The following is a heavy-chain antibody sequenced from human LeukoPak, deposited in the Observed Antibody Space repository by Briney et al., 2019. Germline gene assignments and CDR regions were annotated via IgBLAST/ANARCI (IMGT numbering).Heavy chain of an antibody. J-gene: IGHJ4*02. V-gene: IGHV3-48*04. D-gene: IGHD6-6*01. CDR3: ARRQLAAYDY. CDR2: ISSSGSTI. CDR1: GFTFSSYS. Sequence: GGSLRLSCAASGFTFSSYSMNWVRQAPGKGLEWVSYISSSGSTIYYADSVKGRFTISRDNAKNSLYLQMNSLRAEDTAVYYCARRQLAAYDYWGQGTLVTVSS.